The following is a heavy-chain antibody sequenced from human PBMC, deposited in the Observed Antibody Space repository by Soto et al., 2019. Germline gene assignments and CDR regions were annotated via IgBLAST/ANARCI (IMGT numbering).Heavy chain of an antibody. CDR3: VQSRCGGDCLQSYSSHSYYGLDV. J-gene: IGHJ6*02. Sequence: QITLKESGPPLVKPTQTLTLTCTFSGLSLSTTGVGVGWIRQPPGKALEWLALIYWDDDKRYIPSLKSRLTITKDTSKNQVVLTMANMDPVDTATYYCVQSRCGGDCLQSYSSHSYYGLDVWGQGTTVTVSS. D-gene: IGHD2-21*02. CDR2: IYWDDDK. CDR1: GLSLSTTGVG. V-gene: IGHV2-5*02.